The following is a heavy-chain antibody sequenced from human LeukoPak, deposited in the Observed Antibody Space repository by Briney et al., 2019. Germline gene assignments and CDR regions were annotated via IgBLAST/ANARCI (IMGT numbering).Heavy chain of an antibody. J-gene: IGHJ4*02. CDR1: GFTFRNYW. Sequence: PGGSLRLSCAASGFTFRNYWMGWVRQAPGKGLEWVANTKPDGTAEYYADSVRGRFTPSRDNANNFLYLQMNSLGGEDTAVYYCARDGGLTTNFDYWGQGTLVTVSS. V-gene: IGHV3-7*01. D-gene: IGHD4-11*01. CDR3: ARDGGLTTNFDY. CDR2: TKPDGTAE.